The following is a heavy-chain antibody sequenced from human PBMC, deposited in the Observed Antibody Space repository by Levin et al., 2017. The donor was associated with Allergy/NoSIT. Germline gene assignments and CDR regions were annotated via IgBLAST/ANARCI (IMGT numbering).Heavy chain of an antibody. D-gene: IGHD3-10*01. Sequence: LRLSCTVSGGSISSGGYYWSWIRQHPGKGLEWIGYIYYSGSTYYNPSLKSRVTISVDTSKNQFSLKLSSVTAADTAVYYCARDRTLHGAGGAFDIWGQGTMVTVSS. CDR2: IYYSGST. J-gene: IGHJ3*02. CDR3: ARDRTLHGAGGAFDI. CDR1: GGSISSGGYY. V-gene: IGHV4-31*03.